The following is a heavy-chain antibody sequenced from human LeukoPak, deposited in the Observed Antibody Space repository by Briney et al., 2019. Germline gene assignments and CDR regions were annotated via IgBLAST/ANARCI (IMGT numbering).Heavy chain of an antibody. Sequence: GGSLRLSCAASGFTFSSYGMHWVRQAPGRGLESVANINEDGTVTYFVDSVKDRFAISRDNANNSVFLQMNSLRAEDTAVYYCATGRVQPAHWGQGALVTVSS. J-gene: IGHJ4*02. D-gene: IGHD6-13*01. V-gene: IGHV3-7*01. CDR1: GFTFSSYG. CDR2: INEDGTVT. CDR3: ATGRVQPAH.